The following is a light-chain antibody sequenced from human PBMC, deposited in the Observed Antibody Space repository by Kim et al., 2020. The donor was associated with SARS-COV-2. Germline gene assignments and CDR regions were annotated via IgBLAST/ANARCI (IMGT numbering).Light chain of an antibody. CDR1: DIGSKS. CDR2: YDS. CDR3: QVWDAGSDHWV. J-gene: IGLJ3*02. Sequence: SYELTQPPSVSVAPGKTVRITCGGNDIGSKSVHWYQQKPGRAPVLVIYYDSDRPSGIPERFSGSNSGNTATLSISRVEAGDEADYYCQVWDAGSDHWVFGGGTQLTVL. V-gene: IGLV3-21*04.